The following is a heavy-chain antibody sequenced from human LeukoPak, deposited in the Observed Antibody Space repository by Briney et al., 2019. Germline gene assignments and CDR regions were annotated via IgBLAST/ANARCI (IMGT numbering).Heavy chain of an antibody. J-gene: IGHJ5*02. CDR1: GYTFTSYA. D-gene: IGHD6-19*01. CDR3: ARDSSGWYYGNWFDP. Sequence: GASVTVSCKASGYTFTSYAMNWVRQAPGQGLEWMGWINTNTGNPTYAQGFTGRFVFSLDTSVSTAYLQISSLKAEDTAVYYCARDSSGWYYGNWFDPWGQGTLVTVSS. V-gene: IGHV7-4-1*02. CDR2: INTNTGNP.